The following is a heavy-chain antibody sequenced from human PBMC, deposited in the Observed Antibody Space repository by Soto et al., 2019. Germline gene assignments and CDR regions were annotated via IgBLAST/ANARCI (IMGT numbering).Heavy chain of an antibody. V-gene: IGHV1-3*01. J-gene: IGHJ4*02. CDR1: GYTFTSYA. CDR2: INAGNGNT. CDR3: ARSIVVVTALDH. D-gene: IGHD2-21*02. Sequence: ASVKVSCKASGYTFTSYAMHWVRQAPGQRLEWMGWINAGNGNTKYSQKFQGRVTITRDTSASTAYMELSSLRSEDTAVYYCARSIVVVTALDHWGQGTLVNVS.